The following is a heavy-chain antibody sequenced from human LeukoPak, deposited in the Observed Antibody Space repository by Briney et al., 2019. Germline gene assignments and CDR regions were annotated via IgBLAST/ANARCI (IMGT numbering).Heavy chain of an antibody. CDR3: VTDPYTTTDDNNFEPQGAY. CDR2: ISAYNGNT. Sequence: ASVEVSCKASGYTFTSYGISWVRQAPGQGLEWMGWISAYNGNTNYAQKLQGRVTMTTDTSTSTAYMELRSLRSDDTAVYYCVTDPYTTTDDNNFEPQGAYWGQGTLVTVSS. D-gene: IGHD5-24*01. CDR1: GYTFTSYG. V-gene: IGHV1-18*01. J-gene: IGHJ4*02.